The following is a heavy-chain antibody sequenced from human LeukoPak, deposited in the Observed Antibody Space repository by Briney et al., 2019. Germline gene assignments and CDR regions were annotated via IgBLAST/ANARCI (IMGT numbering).Heavy chain of an antibody. Sequence: PSETLSLTCTVSGDSISSGDYYWSWIRQPPGKGLEWIGYIYYSGSTYYNPSLKSRVTISVDTSKNQFSLKLSSVTAADTAVYYCARDGVGGLYYFDYWGQGTLVTVSS. CDR1: GDSISSGDYY. J-gene: IGHJ4*02. D-gene: IGHD4-23*01. CDR3: ARDGVGGLYYFDY. CDR2: IYYSGST. V-gene: IGHV4-30-4*01.